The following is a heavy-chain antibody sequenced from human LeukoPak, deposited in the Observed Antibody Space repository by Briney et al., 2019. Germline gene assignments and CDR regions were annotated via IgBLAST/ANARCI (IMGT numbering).Heavy chain of an antibody. D-gene: IGHD1-1*01. J-gene: IGHJ3*02. CDR1: GFTLSNYY. CDR2: ITSDGSGT. Sequence: GGSLRLSCTASGFTLSNYYIHWVRQAPGEGPVWVARITSDGSGTNYADSVKGRFTISRDNAKNTVYLQMNRLRAEDTAVYYCATNPRTDFDIWGQGTMVTVSS. V-gene: IGHV3-74*01. CDR3: ATNPRTDFDI.